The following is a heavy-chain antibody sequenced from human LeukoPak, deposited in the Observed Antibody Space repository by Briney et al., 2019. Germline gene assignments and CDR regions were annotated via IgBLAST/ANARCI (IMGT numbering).Heavy chain of an antibody. Sequence: ASVKVSCKASGYTFTGHYMHWVRQAPGQGLEWMGWINPNSGGTNYAQKFQGRVTMTRDTSISTAYMELSRLRSDDTAVYYCARAVYYGDRTPFDYWGQGTLVTVSS. D-gene: IGHD4-17*01. CDR1: GYTFTGHY. CDR2: INPNSGGT. CDR3: ARAVYYGDRTPFDY. V-gene: IGHV1-2*02. J-gene: IGHJ4*02.